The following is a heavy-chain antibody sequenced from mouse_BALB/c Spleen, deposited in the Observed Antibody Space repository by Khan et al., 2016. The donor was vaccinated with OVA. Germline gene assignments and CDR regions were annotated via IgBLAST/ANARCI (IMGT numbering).Heavy chain of an antibody. Sequence: QVQLQQPGAELVKPGASVKLSCKASGYTFTSYYMYWVKQRPGQGLEWIGGINPSNGGTNFNEKFKSKATLTVDKSSSTAYMQLSSLTSEDSAVYYCTSPLTFAWFAYWGQGTLVTVSA. CDR1: GYTFTSYY. CDR2: INPSNGGT. J-gene: IGHJ3*01. D-gene: IGHD1-3*01. V-gene: IGHV1S81*02. CDR3: TSPLTFAWFAY.